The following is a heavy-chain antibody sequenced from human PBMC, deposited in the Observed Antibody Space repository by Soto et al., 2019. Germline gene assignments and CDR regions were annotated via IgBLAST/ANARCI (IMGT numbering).Heavy chain of an antibody. CDR2: IMPIFGSA. CDR3: ARQFDSDTSGYYYAY. Sequence: QVQLVQSGAEVKKPGSSVKVSCKASGGTLSTNTISWVRQAPGQGLEWMGAIMPIFGSANYAQKFQGRVTITADEYTRTVYMELSRLRSEDTAVYYCARQFDSDTSGYYYAYWGQGTLVTVSS. J-gene: IGHJ4*02. V-gene: IGHV1-69*01. D-gene: IGHD3-22*01. CDR1: GGTLSTNT.